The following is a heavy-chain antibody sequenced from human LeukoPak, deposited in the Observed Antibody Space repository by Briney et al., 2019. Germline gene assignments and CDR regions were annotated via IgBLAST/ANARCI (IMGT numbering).Heavy chain of an antibody. J-gene: IGHJ3*02. Sequence: GGSLRLSCAASGFTVSSNYMSWVRQAPGKGLEWVSAISGSGGSTYYADSVKGRFTISRDNSKNTLYLQMNSLRAEDTAVYYCAKQTWTYYYDSSGYLDAFDIWGQGTMVTVSS. CDR1: GFTVSSNY. CDR3: AKQTWTYYYDSSGYLDAFDI. CDR2: ISGSGGST. D-gene: IGHD3-22*01. V-gene: IGHV3-23*01.